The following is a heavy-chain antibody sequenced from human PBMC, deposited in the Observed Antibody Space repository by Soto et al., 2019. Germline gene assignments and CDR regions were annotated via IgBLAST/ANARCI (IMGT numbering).Heavy chain of an antibody. CDR1: GFTFSSYG. V-gene: IGHV3-30*18. D-gene: IGHD6-13*01. CDR3: AKEDGGAAAGRVPFFDY. J-gene: IGHJ4*02. CDR2: ISYDGSNK. Sequence: QVQLVESGGGVVQPGRSLRLSCAASGFTFSSYGMHWVRQAPGKGLEWVAVISYDGSNKYYADSVKGRFTISRDNSKNTLYLQMNSLRPEDTAVYYCAKEDGGAAAGRVPFFDYWGQGTLVTVSS.